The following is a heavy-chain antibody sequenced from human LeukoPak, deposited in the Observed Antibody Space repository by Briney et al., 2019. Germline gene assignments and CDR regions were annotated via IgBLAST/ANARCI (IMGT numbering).Heavy chain of an antibody. J-gene: IGHJ6*02. CDR2: IYSGGST. CDR3: ARESDYGDSAFFYYYYGMDV. D-gene: IGHD4-17*01. Sequence: GGSLRLSCAASGFTVSSNYMSWVRQAPGKGLEWVSVIYSGGSTYYADSVKGRFTISRDNSKNTLYLQMNSLRAEDTAVYYCARESDYGDSAFFYYYYGMDVWGQGTTVTVSS. V-gene: IGHV3-53*01. CDR1: GFTVSSNY.